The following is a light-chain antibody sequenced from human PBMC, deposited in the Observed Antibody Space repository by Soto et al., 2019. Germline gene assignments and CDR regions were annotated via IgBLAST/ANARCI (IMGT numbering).Light chain of an antibody. Sequence: EVVLTQSPATLSLSPGERATLSCRASESVFGYLAWYQHKPGQAPRLLIYDASNRATGVPARFSGSGSGTDFTLAISSLEPEDFAVYYCQQRYRWPPITFGQGTRLDNK. CDR2: DAS. V-gene: IGKV3-11*01. CDR3: QQRYRWPPIT. CDR1: ESVFGY. J-gene: IGKJ5*01.